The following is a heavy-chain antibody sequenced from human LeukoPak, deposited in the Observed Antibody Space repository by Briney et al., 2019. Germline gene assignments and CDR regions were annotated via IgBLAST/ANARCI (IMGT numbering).Heavy chain of an antibody. D-gene: IGHD2-2*02. CDR1: GFTFSSHA. Sequence: PGGSLRLSCAASGFTFSSHAMHWVRQAPGKGLEWVAFVSYDGRINSYADFVKGRFTISSDNSKNTLYLQMNSLRAEDTAVYFCARDLSRTYTVDYWGQGTLVTVSS. V-gene: IGHV3-30*04. CDR3: ARDLSRTYTVDY. CDR2: VSYDGRIN. J-gene: IGHJ4*02.